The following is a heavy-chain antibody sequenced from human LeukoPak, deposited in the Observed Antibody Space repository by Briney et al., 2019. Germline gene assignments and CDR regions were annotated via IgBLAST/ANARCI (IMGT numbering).Heavy chain of an antibody. CDR1: GYNFATYW. CDR2: IYPSDSDT. CDR3: ARRDRGAFSPTY. Sequence: GESLKISCRSSGYNFATYWIGWVRQVPGKGLEWMGIIYPSDSDTRYSPSFQGQVTISVDESINTAYLQWSSLKASDTAIYYCARRDRGAFSPTYWGQGTLVTVSS. D-gene: IGHD3-10*01. J-gene: IGHJ4*02. V-gene: IGHV5-51*01.